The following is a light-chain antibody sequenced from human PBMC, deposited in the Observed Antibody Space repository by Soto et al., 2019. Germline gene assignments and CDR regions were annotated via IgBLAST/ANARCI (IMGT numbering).Light chain of an antibody. Sequence: EIVLTQSTGTLSLSPGERATLSCRASQSISSSYLAWYQQKPGQAPRLLIYGASSRATGIPDRFSGSESGTDFTLTISRLEPEDFAVYYCQQYGTSPLTFGGGTKVEIK. CDR1: QSISSSY. CDR2: GAS. CDR3: QQYGTSPLT. J-gene: IGKJ4*01. V-gene: IGKV3-20*01.